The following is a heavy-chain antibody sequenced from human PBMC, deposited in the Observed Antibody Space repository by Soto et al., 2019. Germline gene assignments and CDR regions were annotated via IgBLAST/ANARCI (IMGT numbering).Heavy chain of an antibody. D-gene: IGHD2-2*01. J-gene: IGHJ6*02. V-gene: IGHV1-69*13. CDR2: IIPRSATS. CDR1: GGTFSSYA. CDR3: ARVGLVLVPTTVNSDNYYYAMDV. Sequence: SVKVSCKASGGTFSSYAISWVRQAPGQGLEWMGGIIPRSATSNYAQKFQGRVTITADESTSTAYMELSSLRSEDTAVYYCARVGLVLVPTTVNSDNYYYAMDVWGQGTTVTVSS.